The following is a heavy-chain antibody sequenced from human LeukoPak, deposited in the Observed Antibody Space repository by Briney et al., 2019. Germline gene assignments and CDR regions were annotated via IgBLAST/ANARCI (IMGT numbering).Heavy chain of an antibody. CDR1: GGSFSGYY. J-gene: IGHJ4*02. V-gene: IGHV4-34*01. Sequence: SETLSPTCAVYGGSFSGYYWSWIRQPPGKGLEWIGEINHSGSTNYNPSLKRRVTISVDTSKSQFSLKLSSVTAADTAVYYCARFMSGWYSDYWGQGALVTVSS. D-gene: IGHD6-19*01. CDR3: ARFMSGWYSDY. CDR2: INHSGST.